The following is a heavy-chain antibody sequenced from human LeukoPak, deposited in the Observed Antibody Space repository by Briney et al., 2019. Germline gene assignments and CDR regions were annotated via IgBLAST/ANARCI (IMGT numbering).Heavy chain of an antibody. CDR3: ANSANYYDSPGDY. D-gene: IGHD3-22*01. J-gene: IGHJ4*02. CDR2: ISSSSSYI. Sequence: GGSLRLSCAASGFTFSSYSMNWVRQAPGKGLEWVSFISSSSSYIYYADSVKGRFTISRDNAKKSVYLQMNSLRAEDTAVYYCANSANYYDSPGDYWGQGTLVTVSS. V-gene: IGHV3-21*04. CDR1: GFTFSSYS.